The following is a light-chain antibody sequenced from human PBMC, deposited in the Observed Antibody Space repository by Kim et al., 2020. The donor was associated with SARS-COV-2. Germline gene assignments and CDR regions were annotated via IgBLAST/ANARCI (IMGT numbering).Light chain of an antibody. CDR1: SSDVGGYNY. CDR2: DVT. J-gene: IGLJ2*01. Sequence: GQSFTISCTGTSSDVGGYNYVSWYQQHPGKAPKLLIYDVTERPSGVSNRFSGSKSGNTASLTISGLQAEDEGDYYCSSCTSSSTVVFGGGTKLTVL. V-gene: IGLV2-14*03. CDR3: SSCTSSSTVV.